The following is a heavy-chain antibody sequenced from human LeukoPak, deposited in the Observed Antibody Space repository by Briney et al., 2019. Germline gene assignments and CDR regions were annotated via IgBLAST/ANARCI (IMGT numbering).Heavy chain of an antibody. CDR3: ARDPDGDYDFDY. Sequence: GGSLRLSCAASGFSFSGYGMNWVRRAPGKGLEWLSHINSNGAVIPYADSVKGRFTISRDTAKSSLYLQMNSLKIEDTAIYFCARDPDGDYDFDYWGQGTLVTVSS. D-gene: IGHD4-17*01. CDR1: GFSFSGYG. J-gene: IGHJ4*02. V-gene: IGHV3-48*01. CDR2: INSNGAVI.